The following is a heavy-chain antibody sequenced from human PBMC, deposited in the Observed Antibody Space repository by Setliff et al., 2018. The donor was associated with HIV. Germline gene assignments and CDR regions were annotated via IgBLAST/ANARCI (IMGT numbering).Heavy chain of an antibody. CDR2: IVLMSGTA. Sequence: SVKVSCKASGGTFSSYGISWVRQAPGQGLEWMGGIVLMSGTADYAQKFHGRVTITADKSTSTAYMELSSLRSEDTAVYYCATILDGLRHFENWGQGTLVTVSS. CDR3: ATILDGLRHFEN. D-gene: IGHD3-16*01. CDR1: GGTFSSYG. V-gene: IGHV1-69*06. J-gene: IGHJ4*02.